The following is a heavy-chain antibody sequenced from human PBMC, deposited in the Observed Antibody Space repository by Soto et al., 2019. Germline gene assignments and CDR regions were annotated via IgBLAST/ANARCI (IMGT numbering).Heavy chain of an antibody. CDR1: GFTFSSYG. J-gene: IGHJ3*02. CDR2: ISYDGSNK. CDR3: AILGSASDAFDI. Sequence: QVQLVESGGGVVQPGRSLRLSCAASGFTFSSYGMHWVRQAPGKGLEWVAVISYDGSNKYYADSVKGRFTISRDNSKNTLYLQMNSLRAEDTAVYYCAILGSASDAFDIWGQGTMVTVSS. D-gene: IGHD3-16*01. V-gene: IGHV3-30*03.